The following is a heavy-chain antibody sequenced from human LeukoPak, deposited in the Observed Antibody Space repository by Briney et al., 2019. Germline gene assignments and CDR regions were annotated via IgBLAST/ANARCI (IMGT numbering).Heavy chain of an antibody. Sequence: SETLSLTCTVSGGSISSGGYYWSWIRQHPGKGLEWIGYIYYSGSTYYNPPLKSRVTISVDTSKNQFSLKLSSVTAADTAVYYCARGSLGYGDYVGRRIDPWGQGTLVTVSS. D-gene: IGHD4-17*01. J-gene: IGHJ5*02. CDR2: IYYSGST. V-gene: IGHV4-31*03. CDR1: GGSISSGGYY. CDR3: ARGSLGYGDYVGRRIDP.